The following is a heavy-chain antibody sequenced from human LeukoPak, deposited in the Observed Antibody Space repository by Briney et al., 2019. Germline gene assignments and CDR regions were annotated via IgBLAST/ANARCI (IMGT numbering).Heavy chain of an antibody. CDR3: AKTGGRDGYGFDS. CDR2: VRYDGSDK. J-gene: IGHJ4*02. D-gene: IGHD5-24*01. Sequence: GGSLRLSCAASGFTFSSYDMSWVRQAPGKGLEWVAVVRYDGSDKYYADSVKGRFTISRDNSKNTLYLQMNSLRAEDTALYYCAKTGGRDGYGFDSWGQGTLVTVSP. V-gene: IGHV3-30*02. CDR1: GFTFSSYD.